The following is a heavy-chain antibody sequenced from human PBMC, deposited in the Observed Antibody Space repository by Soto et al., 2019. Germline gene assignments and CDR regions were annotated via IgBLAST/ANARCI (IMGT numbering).Heavy chain of an antibody. V-gene: IGHV4-59*08. Sequence: PSETLSLTCTVSGGSISSYYWSWIRQPPGKGLERIGYIYYTGSTNYNTSLKTRVTISVDTSENHFSLKLSSVIAADTAVYYCPGLKISPYFDYWGQGTLVTVSS. CDR2: IYYTGST. J-gene: IGHJ4*02. D-gene: IGHD3-3*01. CDR3: PGLKISPYFDY. CDR1: GGSISSYY.